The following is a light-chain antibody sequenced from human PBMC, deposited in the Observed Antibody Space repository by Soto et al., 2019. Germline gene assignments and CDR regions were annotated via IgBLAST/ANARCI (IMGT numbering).Light chain of an antibody. V-gene: IGLV2-14*01. J-gene: IGLJ1*01. CDR2: EVN. Sequence: QAASVSESPGQSISLSCGGTSTDVGSHNYVSWYQQHPGKAPKLIIFEVNNRPSGVSHRFSGSKSGNTASLTISDLQGEDEADYYCSSYAGSNNFVFGTGTKVTVL. CDR1: STDVGSHNY. CDR3: SSYAGSNNFV.